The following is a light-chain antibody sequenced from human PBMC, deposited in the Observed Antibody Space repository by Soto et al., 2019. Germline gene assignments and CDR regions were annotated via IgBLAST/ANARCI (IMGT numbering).Light chain of an antibody. V-gene: IGKV3-15*01. CDR3: QQYNNWLWT. CDR1: QNISSN. CDR2: GAS. J-gene: IGKJ1*01. Sequence: EIVRTQSPATLSVSPGERATLSCRASQNISSNLAWYQQKPGQAPRVLIDGASTRATGIPARFSGSGSGTEFPLTISSLQSEVFAVYYCQQYNNWLWTFGQGTKVEIK.